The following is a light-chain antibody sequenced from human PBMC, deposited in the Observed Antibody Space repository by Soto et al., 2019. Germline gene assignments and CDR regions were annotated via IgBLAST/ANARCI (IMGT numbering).Light chain of an antibody. CDR1: QSVSSSQ. Sequence: EIVLTQSPGTVSLTPGERATLSCRASQSVSSSQLAWYQHKPGQAPRLLIYDASRRATGIPDRFSGSGSGTDFTLTISRLEPEDFGVYFCQQYGSSPSWTFGQGTMVDIK. V-gene: IGKV3-20*01. CDR2: DAS. J-gene: IGKJ1*01. CDR3: QQYGSSPSWT.